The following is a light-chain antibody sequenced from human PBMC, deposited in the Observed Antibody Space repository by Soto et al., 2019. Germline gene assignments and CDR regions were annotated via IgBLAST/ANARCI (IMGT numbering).Light chain of an antibody. CDR3: QQYNNWPPWT. V-gene: IGKV3-15*01. J-gene: IGKJ1*01. CDR1: QSVSSN. Sequence: EIVMTQSPATLSVSPGERATLSCRASQSVSSNLAWYQQKPGQAPRLLIYGPSTRATGIPARFSGSGSGTEFALTISSLQSEDFAVYYCQQYNNWPPWTCGQGTKVEIK. CDR2: GPS.